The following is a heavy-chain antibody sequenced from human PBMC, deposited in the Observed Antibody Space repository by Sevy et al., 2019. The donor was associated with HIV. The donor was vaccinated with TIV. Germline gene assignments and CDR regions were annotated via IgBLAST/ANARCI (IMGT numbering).Heavy chain of an antibody. V-gene: IGHV1-24*01. J-gene: IGHJ4*02. CDR2: FVHEDGEI. CDR1: GYTLSEVS. Sequence: ASVKVSCKVPGYTLSEVSMHWVRQAPGKGLEWMGGFVHEDGEIVYAQNFQGRVTVAEDTLTDTAYLEVTNLRSEETATYFCDIGDTPRLTGSGTRLKDQSLNYFHFWGQGTLVTVSS. D-gene: IGHD2-2*01. CDR3: DIGDTPRLTGSGTRLKDQSLNYFHF.